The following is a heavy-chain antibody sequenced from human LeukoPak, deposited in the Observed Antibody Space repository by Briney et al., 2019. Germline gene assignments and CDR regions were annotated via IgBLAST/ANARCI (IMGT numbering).Heavy chain of an antibody. Sequence: GGSLRLSCAASGFTFSSYSMNWVRQAPGKGLEWVSSISSSSSYMYYADSVKGRFTISRDNAKNSLYLQMNSLRAEDTAVYYCARSYSYYYGSGSFWGQGTLVTVSS. D-gene: IGHD3-10*01. CDR2: ISSSSSYM. CDR3: ARSYSYYYGSGSF. J-gene: IGHJ4*02. V-gene: IGHV3-21*01. CDR1: GFTFSSYS.